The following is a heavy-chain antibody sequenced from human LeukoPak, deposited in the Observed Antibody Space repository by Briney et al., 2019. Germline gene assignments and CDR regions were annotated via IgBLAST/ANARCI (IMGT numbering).Heavy chain of an antibody. V-gene: IGHV4-34*01. J-gene: IGHJ4*02. CDR3: ARGGGDLLRYFDWLLYRYFDY. Sequence: SETLSLTCAVYGGSFSGYYWSWIRQPPGKGLEWIGEINRSGSTNYNPSLTSRVTISVDTSKNQFSLMLSSVTAADTAVYYCARGGGDLLRYFDWLLYRYFDYWGQGTLVTVSS. CDR1: GGSFSGYY. D-gene: IGHD3-9*01. CDR2: INRSGST.